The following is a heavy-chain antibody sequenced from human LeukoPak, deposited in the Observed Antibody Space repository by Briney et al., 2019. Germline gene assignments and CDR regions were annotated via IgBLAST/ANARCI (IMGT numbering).Heavy chain of an antibody. CDR2: INWNGGST. V-gene: IGHV3-20*04. CDR1: GFTFDDYG. CDR3: AKGRYCSGGSCYVPFSYYYYYMDV. D-gene: IGHD2-15*01. Sequence: SGGSLRLSCAASGFTFDDYGMSWVRQAPGKGLEWVSGINWNGGSTGYADSVKGRFTISRDNAKNSLYLQMNSLRAEDTAVYYCAKGRYCSGGSCYVPFSYYYYYMDVWGKGTTVTISS. J-gene: IGHJ6*03.